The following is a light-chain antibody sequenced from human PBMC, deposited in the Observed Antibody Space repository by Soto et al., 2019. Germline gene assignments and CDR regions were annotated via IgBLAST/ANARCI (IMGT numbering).Light chain of an antibody. CDR1: HSACTN. CDR2: DAS. Sequence: VVLTQSLATLTVSPGERATLSFRSSHSACTNLAWYQQKPGQAPRLLFYDASNRATGIPARFSGSGSGTDFTLTISSLEPEDFAVYYCQQRSNWPPRLTFGGGTKVDIK. CDR3: QQRSNWPPRLT. V-gene: IGKV3-11*01. J-gene: IGKJ4*01.